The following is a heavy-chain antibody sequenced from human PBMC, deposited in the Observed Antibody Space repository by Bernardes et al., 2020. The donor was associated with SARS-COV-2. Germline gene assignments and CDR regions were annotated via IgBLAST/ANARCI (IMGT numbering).Heavy chain of an antibody. Sequence: GGSLRPSCAAFAFIFSTYSVTWVRQAPGKGLEWISYVIHSTTYTSYADSVKGRFTISRDNAKNSLYLQWISLRVEDTAVYYCARDRRQLVPSGSHDYWGQGTMLTVSS. D-gene: IGHD6-6*01. J-gene: IGHJ4*02. CDR2: VIHSTTYT. V-gene: IGHV3-11*06. CDR3: ARDRRQLVPSGSHDY. CDR1: AFIFSTYS.